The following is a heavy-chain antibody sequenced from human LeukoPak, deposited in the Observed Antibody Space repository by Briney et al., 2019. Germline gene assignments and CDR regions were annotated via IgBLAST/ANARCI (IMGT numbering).Heavy chain of an antibody. Sequence: GGSLRLSCAASGFTFDDYAMHWVRQAPGKGLEWVSGISWNSGSKGYADSVKGRFTISRDNAKNSLYLQMNSLRAEDTALYYCPKDDGYGSGTIFDYWGQGTLVTVSS. J-gene: IGHJ4*02. D-gene: IGHD3-10*01. CDR3: PKDDGYGSGTIFDY. CDR2: ISWNSGSK. V-gene: IGHV3-9*01. CDR1: GFTFDDYA.